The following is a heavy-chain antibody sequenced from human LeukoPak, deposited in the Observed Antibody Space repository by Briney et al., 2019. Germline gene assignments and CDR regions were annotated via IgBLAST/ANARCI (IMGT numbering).Heavy chain of an antibody. V-gene: IGHV3-30-3*01. J-gene: IGHJ6*04. CDR2: ISYDGSNK. CDR3: ARSGAPTPLWFGELPSRSPV. Sequence: GGSLRLSCAASGFTFSSYAMHWVRQAPGKGLEWVAVISYDGSNKYYADSVKGRFTISRDNSKNTLYLKMNSLRAEDTAVYYCARSGAPTPLWFGELPSRSPVWGKGTTVTVSS. CDR1: GFTFSSYA. D-gene: IGHD3-10*01.